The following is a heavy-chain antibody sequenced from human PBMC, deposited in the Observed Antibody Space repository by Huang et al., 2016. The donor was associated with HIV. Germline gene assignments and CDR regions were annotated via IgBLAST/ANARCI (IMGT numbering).Heavy chain of an antibody. CDR3: ARVATVTLNFDY. V-gene: IGHV4-59*01. J-gene: IGHJ4*02. CDR2: IDYRGST. CDR1: GGSISSYY. D-gene: IGHD4-17*01. Sequence: QVQLQESGPGLVKPSETLSLTCSVSGGSISSYYWSWIRQPPGKGLEWIGYIDYRGSTNHNPSLKSRVTISVDTSKNQFSLKLSSVTAADTAVYYCARVATVTLNFDYWGQGTLVTVSS.